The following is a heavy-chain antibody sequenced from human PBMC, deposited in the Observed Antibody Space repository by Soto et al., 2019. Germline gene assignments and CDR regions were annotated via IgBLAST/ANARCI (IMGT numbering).Heavy chain of an antibody. CDR1: GYNFAGYW. D-gene: IGHD6-19*01. V-gene: IGHV5-51*01. Sequence: GESLKISCKGSGYNFAGYWIAWVRQMPGKGLELMGIIYPSDSDTRYRPSFQGQVTISADKSISSAYLQWSSLKASDTAMYYCARQGGWYYFDFWGQGTLVTVSS. CDR2: IYPSDSDT. CDR3: ARQGGWYYFDF. J-gene: IGHJ4*02.